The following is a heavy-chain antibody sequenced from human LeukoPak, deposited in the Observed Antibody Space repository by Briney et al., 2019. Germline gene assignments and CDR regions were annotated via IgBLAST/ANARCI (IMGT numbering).Heavy chain of an antibody. CDR1: GFTLSSYW. Sequence: PGGSLRLSCAPSGFTLSSYWMTWVRQAPRKGLEWVANIKQDGSDKYYVDSVKGRLTISRDTARNSLYLQMNSLRAGDTAVYYCARGLQGGWGEGTLVTVSS. D-gene: IGHD2-15*01. V-gene: IGHV3-7*05. J-gene: IGHJ4*02. CDR3: ARGLQGG. CDR2: IKQDGSDK.